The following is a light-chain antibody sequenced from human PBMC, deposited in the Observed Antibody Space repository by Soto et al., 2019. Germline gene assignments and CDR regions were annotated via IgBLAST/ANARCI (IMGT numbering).Light chain of an antibody. V-gene: IGLV2-8*01. CDR1: SGDIGAYNY. J-gene: IGLJ7*01. CDR3: SSFTGSDNP. Sequence: QSVLTQPASVSGSPGQSITISCTGTSGDIGAYNYVSWYQQHPGKAPKLIIYEVSQRPSGVPDRFSGSKSGNTASLTVSGLQLEDEADYYCSSFTGSDNPFGGGTQLTVL. CDR2: EVS.